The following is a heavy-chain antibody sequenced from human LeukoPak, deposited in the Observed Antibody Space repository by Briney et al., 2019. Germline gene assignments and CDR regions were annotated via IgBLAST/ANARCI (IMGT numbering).Heavy chain of an antibody. CDR3: ARVSFSVGASFDY. CDR1: GGSISSGSYY. J-gene: IGHJ4*02. D-gene: IGHD1-26*01. V-gene: IGHV4-61*02. Sequence: SETLSLTCTVSGGSISSGSYYWSWIRQPAGKGLEWIGRIYTSGSTNYNPSLKSRVTISVDTSKNQFSLKLSSVTAADTAVYYCARVSFSVGASFDYWGQGTLVTVSS. CDR2: IYTSGST.